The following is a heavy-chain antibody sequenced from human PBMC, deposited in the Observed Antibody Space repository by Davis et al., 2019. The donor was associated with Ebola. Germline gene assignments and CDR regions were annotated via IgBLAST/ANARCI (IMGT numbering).Heavy chain of an antibody. Sequence: PSETLSLTCTVSGGSISSYYWSWIRQPPGKGLEWIGYIYYSGSTNYNPSLKSRVTISVDTSKNQFSLKLSSVTAADTAVYYCARAVPIITGTHYYYYYYMDVWGKGTTVTVSS. CDR2: IYYSGST. J-gene: IGHJ6*03. CDR1: GGSISSYY. CDR3: ARAVPIITGTHYYYYYYMDV. V-gene: IGHV4-59*01. D-gene: IGHD1-20*01.